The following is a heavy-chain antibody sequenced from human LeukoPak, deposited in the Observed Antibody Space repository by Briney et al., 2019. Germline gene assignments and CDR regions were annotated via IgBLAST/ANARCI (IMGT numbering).Heavy chain of an antibody. V-gene: IGHV1-18*01. CDR1: GHTFTSYG. CDR2: ISAYNGNT. CDR3: ARDDYGDYPYYFDY. D-gene: IGHD4-17*01. Sequence: ASVKVSRKASGHTFTSYGISWVRQAPGQGLEWMGWISAYNGNTNYAQKLQGRVTMTTDTSTSTAYMELRSLRSDDTAVYYCARDDYGDYPYYFDYWGQGTLVTVSS. J-gene: IGHJ4*02.